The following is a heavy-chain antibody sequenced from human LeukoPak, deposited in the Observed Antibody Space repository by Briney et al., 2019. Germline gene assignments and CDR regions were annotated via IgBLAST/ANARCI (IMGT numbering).Heavy chain of an antibody. V-gene: IGHV3-64*01. CDR3: AKAPANYVDTAMGTFDY. Sequence: PGGSLRLSCAASGFTFSSYAMHWVRQAPGKGLEYVSATSSNGGSTYYANSVKGRFTISRDNSKNTLYLQMNSLRAEDTAVYYCAKAPANYVDTAMGTFDYWGQGTLVTVSS. J-gene: IGHJ4*02. CDR1: GFTFSSYA. CDR2: TSSNGGST. D-gene: IGHD5-18*01.